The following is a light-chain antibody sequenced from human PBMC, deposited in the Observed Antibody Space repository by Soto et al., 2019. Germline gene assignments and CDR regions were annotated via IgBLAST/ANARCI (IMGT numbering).Light chain of an antibody. CDR1: QSVSSSY. V-gene: IGKV3-20*01. CDR3: QQYGSSQT. J-gene: IGKJ1*01. CDR2: DVS. Sequence: EIVLTQSPGTLSLSPGERATLSCRSSQSVSSSYLAWYQQKPGQAPRLLIYDVSSRATGIPDRFSGSGSGTDFTLTISRLEPEDFAVYYCQQYGSSQTFGQGTKMEIK.